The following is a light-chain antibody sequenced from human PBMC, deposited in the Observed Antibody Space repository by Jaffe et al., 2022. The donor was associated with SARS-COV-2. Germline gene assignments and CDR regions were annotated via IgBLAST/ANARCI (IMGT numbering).Light chain of an antibody. CDR2: WAS. Sequence: DIVMTQSPESLAVSLGERATINCRSSQSVLYNSNNKNYLAWYQVKPGQPPKLLIYWASTRESGVPDRFSGSGSGTDFTLTISSLQAEDVAVYYCQQYYSTPMFTFGQGTRLDIK. V-gene: IGKV4-1*01. CDR1: QSVLYNSNNKNY. J-gene: IGKJ2*01. CDR3: QQYYSTPMFT.